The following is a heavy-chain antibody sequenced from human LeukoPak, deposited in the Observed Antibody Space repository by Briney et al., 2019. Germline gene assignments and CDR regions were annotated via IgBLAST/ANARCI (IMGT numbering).Heavy chain of an antibody. D-gene: IGHD3-22*01. CDR3: ARTRDYYDGSHSY. V-gene: IGHV4-34*01. CDR1: GGSFSGYY. CDR2: INHSGST. Sequence: SETLSLTCAVYGGSFSGYYWSWIRQPPGKGLEWIGEINHSGSTDYNPSLKSRVTISVDTSKNQFSLKLSSVTAADTAVYYCARTRDYYDGSHSYWGQGTLVTVSS. J-gene: IGHJ4*02.